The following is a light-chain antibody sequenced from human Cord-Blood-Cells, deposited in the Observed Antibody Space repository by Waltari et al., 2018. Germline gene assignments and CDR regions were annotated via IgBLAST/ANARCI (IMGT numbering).Light chain of an antibody. V-gene: IGLV2-8*01. CDR2: EVS. J-gene: IGLJ2*01. CDR3: SSYAGSNNFV. Sequence: QSALTQPPSASGSPGQSVTISCTGTSSDVGGYNYVSWYQQHPGKAPKLMIYEVSNLPSGVPDRFSGSKSGNTASLTVSGLQAEDEADYYCSSYAGSNNFVFGGGTKLTVL. CDR1: SSDVGGYNY.